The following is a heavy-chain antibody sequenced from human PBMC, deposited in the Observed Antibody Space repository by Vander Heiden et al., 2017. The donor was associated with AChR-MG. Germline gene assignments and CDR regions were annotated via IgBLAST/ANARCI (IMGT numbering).Heavy chain of an antibody. V-gene: IGHV3-23*01. CDR3: AKRPLGAAFDI. D-gene: IGHD7-27*01. CDR2: SSGSGATT. J-gene: IGHJ3*02. CDR1: GFTFSSYG. Sequence: EVQLLESGGDLIQPGESLRLSCVASGFTFSSYGMTWLRQAPGKGLEWVSSSSGSGATTYYADSVKGRFTISRDNSKNTLYLQMNSLRVEDTAVYFCAKRPLGAAFDIWGQGTMVTVSS.